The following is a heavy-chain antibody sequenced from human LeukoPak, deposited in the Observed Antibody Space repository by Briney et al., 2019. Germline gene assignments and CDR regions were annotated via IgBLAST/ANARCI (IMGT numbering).Heavy chain of an antibody. CDR3: AKDHAMIVAYYYMDV. V-gene: IGHV3-30*02. J-gene: IGHJ6*03. Sequence: GGSLRLSCAASGFTFSSYGMHWVRQAPGKGLEWVAFIRYDGSNKYYADSVKGRFTISRDNSKNTLYLQMNSLRAEDTAVYYCAKDHAMIVAYYYMDVWGKGTTVTVSS. CDR1: GFTFSSYG. CDR2: IRYDGSNK. D-gene: IGHD3-22*01.